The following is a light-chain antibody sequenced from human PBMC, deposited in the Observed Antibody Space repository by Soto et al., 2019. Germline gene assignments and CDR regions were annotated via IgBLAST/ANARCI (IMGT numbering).Light chain of an antibody. Sequence: TQAPSTLSVSPGERATLSCRASQTINNNVAWYQLKDGQVPRLLIYGASTRAADVPARFSGSGSGTDFTLTISSLEPEDFAVYYCQHRSKWPTAFGQGTKVAIK. CDR3: QHRSKWPTA. J-gene: IGKJ1*01. CDR1: QTINNN. V-gene: IGKV3-11*01. CDR2: GAS.